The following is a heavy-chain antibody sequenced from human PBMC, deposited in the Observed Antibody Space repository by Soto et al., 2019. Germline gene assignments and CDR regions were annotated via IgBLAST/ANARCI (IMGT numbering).Heavy chain of an antibody. CDR3: ARDRPPHVRFQIVDYYYGMDV. CDR1: GYTFTSYG. V-gene: IGHV1-18*01. D-gene: IGHD2-21*01. Sequence: QVQLVQSGAEVKKPGASVKVSCKASGYTFTSYGISWVRQAPGQGLEWMGWISAYNGNTNYAQKLQGRGTMTTDPSTSTAYMELRSLRSDDTAVYYCARDRPPHVRFQIVDYYYGMDVWGQGTTVTVSS. CDR2: ISAYNGNT. J-gene: IGHJ6*02.